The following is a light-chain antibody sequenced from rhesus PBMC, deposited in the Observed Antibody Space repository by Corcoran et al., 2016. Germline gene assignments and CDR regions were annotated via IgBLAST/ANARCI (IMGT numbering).Light chain of an antibody. CDR2: YVS. Sequence: DIQMTQSPSSLSASVGDTVTITCRASQGINNNLAWYQQRPGKAPNLLIYYVSTFQSGVPSRFSASGSGTDFALTISSLQPEDFATYFCQHAYSTPWTFGQGTKVEIK. V-gene: IGKV1-25*01. J-gene: IGKJ1*01. CDR3: QHAYSTPWT. CDR1: QGINNN.